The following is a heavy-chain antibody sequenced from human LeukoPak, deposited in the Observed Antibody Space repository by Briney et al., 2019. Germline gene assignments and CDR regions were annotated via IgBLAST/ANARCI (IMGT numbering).Heavy chain of an antibody. CDR3: AKDRVFRGAFFDY. Sequence: GGSLRLSCAASGFTFSNYAMNWVRQAPGKGLEWVSAISGSGGRTYYADSVKGRFTITRDNSKNTLYLQMNSLRAEDTAVFYCAKDRVFRGAFFDYWGQGTLVTVSS. CDR1: GFTFSNYA. CDR2: ISGSGGRT. V-gene: IGHV3-23*01. J-gene: IGHJ4*02. D-gene: IGHD3-10*01.